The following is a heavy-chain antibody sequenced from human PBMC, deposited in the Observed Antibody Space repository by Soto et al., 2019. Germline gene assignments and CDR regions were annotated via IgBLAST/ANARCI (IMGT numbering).Heavy chain of an antibody. D-gene: IGHD6-6*01. CDR3: ARRHGIAARLGAFDI. J-gene: IGHJ3*02. V-gene: IGHV4-39*01. Sequence: SETLSLTCTVSGGSISSSSYYWGWIRQPPGKGLEWIGSIYYSGSTYYNPSLKSRVTISVDTSKNQFSLKLSSVTAADTAVYYCARRHGIAARLGAFDIWGQGTMVTVSS. CDR2: IYYSGST. CDR1: GGSISSSSYY.